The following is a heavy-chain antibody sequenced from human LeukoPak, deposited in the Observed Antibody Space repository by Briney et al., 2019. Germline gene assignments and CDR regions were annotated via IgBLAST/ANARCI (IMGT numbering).Heavy chain of an antibody. CDR1: GGSISSYY. V-gene: IGHV4-59*01. CDR2: IYYSGST. Sequence: SETLSLTCTVSGGSISSYYWSWIRQPPGKGLEWIGYIYYSGSTNYNPSLKSRVTISVDTSKNQFSLKPSSVTAADTAVYYCARAKCSGGSCYDDYWGQGTLVTVSS. J-gene: IGHJ4*02. D-gene: IGHD2-15*01. CDR3: ARAKCSGGSCYDDY.